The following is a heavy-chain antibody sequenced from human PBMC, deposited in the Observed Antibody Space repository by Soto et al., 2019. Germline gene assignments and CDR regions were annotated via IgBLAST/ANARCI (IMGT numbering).Heavy chain of an antibody. CDR1: GFTFSSYG. Sequence: GGSLRLSCAASGFTFSSYGMHWVRQAPGKGLEWVAVIRYDGSNKYYADSVKGRFTISRDNSKNTLYLQMNSLRAEDTAVYYCARNFKQGEWLLFGYWGQGTLVTVSS. CDR2: IRYDGSNK. V-gene: IGHV3-33*01. CDR3: ARNFKQGEWLLFGY. J-gene: IGHJ4*02. D-gene: IGHD3-3*01.